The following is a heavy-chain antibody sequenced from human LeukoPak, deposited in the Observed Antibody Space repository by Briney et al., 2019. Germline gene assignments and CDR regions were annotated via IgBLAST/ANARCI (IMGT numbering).Heavy chain of an antibody. Sequence: GGSLRLSCAASGFTFSSYWMHWVRQAPGKGLVWVSRINSDGRTTIYADSVKGRFSISRDNAKNTLYLQMNSLKVEDTAVYYCASDFWSGSGRFDYWGQGTLVTVSS. D-gene: IGHD3-3*01. V-gene: IGHV3-74*01. CDR2: INSDGRTT. CDR1: GFTFSSYW. J-gene: IGHJ4*02. CDR3: ASDFWSGSGRFDY.